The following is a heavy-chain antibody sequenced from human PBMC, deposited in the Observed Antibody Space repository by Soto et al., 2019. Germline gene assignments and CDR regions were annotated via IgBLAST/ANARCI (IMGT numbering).Heavy chain of an antibody. J-gene: IGHJ6*02. CDR1: GFTFSSYS. Sequence: RRLSCAASGFTFSSYSMNWVRQAPGKGLEWVSSISSSSSYIYYADSVKGRFTISRDNAKNSLYLQMNSLRAEDTAVYYCARDLFATVTPYPYYYYYGMDVWGQGTTVTVSS. CDR2: ISSSSSYI. V-gene: IGHV3-21*01. D-gene: IGHD4-17*01. CDR3: ARDLFATVTPYPYYYYYGMDV.